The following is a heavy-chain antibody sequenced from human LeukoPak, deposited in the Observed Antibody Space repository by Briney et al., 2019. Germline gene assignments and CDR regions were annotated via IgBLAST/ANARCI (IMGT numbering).Heavy chain of an antibody. Sequence: GGSLRLSCAASGLTISSYSMNWVRQAPGKGLQWVSYISSSSSTIYYADSVKGRFTISRDNAKNSLYLQMNSLRAEDTAVYYCAREGYKLFDYWGQGTLVTVSS. CDR2: ISSSSSTI. J-gene: IGHJ4*02. V-gene: IGHV3-48*04. CDR3: AREGYKLFDY. D-gene: IGHD5-24*01. CDR1: GLTISSYS.